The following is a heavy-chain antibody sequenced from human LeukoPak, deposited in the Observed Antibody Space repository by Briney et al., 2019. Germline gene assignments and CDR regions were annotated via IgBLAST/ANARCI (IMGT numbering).Heavy chain of an antibody. D-gene: IGHD3-10*01. CDR2: GRDDGSNK. CDR1: GFTFSSYD. Sequence: GSLRLSCATSGFTFSSYDMHWVRQAPGKGLEWVAFGRDDGSNKNYADSVQGRFTISRDNYKSTLYLHMTSLRTEDTAVYYCAKRPPGSGLDYWGQGTLVTVSS. J-gene: IGHJ4*02. CDR3: AKRPPGSGLDY. V-gene: IGHV3-30*02.